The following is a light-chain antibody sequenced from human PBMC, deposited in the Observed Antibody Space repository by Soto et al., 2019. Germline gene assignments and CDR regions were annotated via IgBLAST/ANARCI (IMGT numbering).Light chain of an antibody. J-gene: IGLJ1*01. V-gene: IGLV2-14*01. CDR3: SSFTGTGTNFV. CDR1: SSDIGGYNF. CDR2: EVS. Sequence: QSVLTQPASVSGSPGQSITISCTGTSSDIGGYNFVSWYQQHPGKAPKLIIYEVSHRPLGVSNRFSGSKSANTASLTISGLQAEDESDYYCSSFTGTGTNFVFGGGTKLTVL.